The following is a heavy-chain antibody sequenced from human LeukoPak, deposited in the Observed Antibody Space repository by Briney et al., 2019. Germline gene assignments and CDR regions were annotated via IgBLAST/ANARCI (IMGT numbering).Heavy chain of an antibody. Sequence: GGSLRLSCAASGFTFSSYAMSWVRQAPGKGLEWVPYVSRTSSTILYADSVKGRFTISRDKAKNSVYLQMNSLRDEDTAVYYCVRIRDSGSYYFYYGMDVWGQGTTVTVSS. CDR3: VRIRDSGSYYFYYGMDV. CDR2: VSRTSSTI. D-gene: IGHD1-26*01. CDR1: GFTFSSYA. V-gene: IGHV3-48*02. J-gene: IGHJ6*02.